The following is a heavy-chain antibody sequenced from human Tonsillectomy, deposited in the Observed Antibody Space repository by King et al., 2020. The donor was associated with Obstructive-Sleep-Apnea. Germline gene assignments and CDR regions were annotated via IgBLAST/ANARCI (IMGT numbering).Heavy chain of an antibody. D-gene: IGHD3-10*01. CDR2: ITTISHYI. CDR3: TSALGSRALRDNWFDL. J-gene: IGHJ5*02. Sequence: VQLVESGGGLVKPGGSLRLSCAASGFIFSDYDMNCVRRAPGKGLEWVSSITTISHYIYYADSVKGRFTISRDNANNLVYLQMSSLRAEDTAMYYCTSALGSRALRDNWFDLWGQGTLVTVSS. CDR1: GFIFSDYD. V-gene: IGHV3-21*01.